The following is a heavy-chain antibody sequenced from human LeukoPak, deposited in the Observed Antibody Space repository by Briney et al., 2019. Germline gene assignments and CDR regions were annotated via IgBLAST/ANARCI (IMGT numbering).Heavy chain of an antibody. J-gene: IGHJ6*03. V-gene: IGHV4-39*01. Sequence: PSETLSLTCTVSGGSISSSSYYWGWIRQPPGKGLEWIGSIYYSGSTYYNPSLKIRVTISVDTSKNQFSLKLSSVTAADTAVYYCARLINPGSSWINYYYYYMDVWGKGTTVTVSS. CDR1: GGSISSSSYY. CDR2: IYYSGST. D-gene: IGHD6-13*01. CDR3: ARLINPGSSWINYYYYYMDV.